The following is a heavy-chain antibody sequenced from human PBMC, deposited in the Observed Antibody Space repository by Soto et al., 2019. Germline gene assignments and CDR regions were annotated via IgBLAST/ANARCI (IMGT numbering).Heavy chain of an antibody. Sequence: SETLSLTCAVSGGSISGNNWWTWVRQPPEKGLEWVGEIHSSGTSNYSPSLESRVSISLDKSKNHFSLRLRSVTAADTAVYYCATRTGPLLWGQGTVVTVSS. CDR1: GGSISGNNW. CDR2: IHSSGTS. J-gene: IGHJ4*02. CDR3: ATRTGPLL. V-gene: IGHV4-4*02.